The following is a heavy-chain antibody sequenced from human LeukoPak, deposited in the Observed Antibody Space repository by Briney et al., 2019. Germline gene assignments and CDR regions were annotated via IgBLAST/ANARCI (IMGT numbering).Heavy chain of an antibody. V-gene: IGHV5-10-1*01. CDR2: IGPSDSYT. CDR3: ARVLYNGSGSHTPQYYYYGMDV. D-gene: IGHD3-10*01. J-gene: IGHJ6*02. Sequence: GESLKISCKGSGYSFTSYWISWVRQMPGKGLEWMGRIGPSDSYTYYSPSFQGHVTISADKSISTAYLQWSSLKASDTAMYYCARVLYNGSGSHTPQYYYYGMDVWGQGTTVTVSS. CDR1: GYSFTSYW.